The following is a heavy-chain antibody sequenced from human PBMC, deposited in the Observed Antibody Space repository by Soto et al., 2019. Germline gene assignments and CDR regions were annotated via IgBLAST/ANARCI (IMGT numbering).Heavy chain of an antibody. J-gene: IGHJ5*02. Sequence: KGCCKIAPEAPCDDYIIWRPPAPGQPLEWLGWISLYSDGTNYAQKFQGRVSMTTDTSTTTAYMELRSLRSDDTAVYYCARVEQGAEAWCGPCGQGTLVTV. V-gene: IGHV1-18*01. CDR2: ISLYSDGT. CDR3: ARVEQGAEAWCGP. CDR1: PEAPCDDY.